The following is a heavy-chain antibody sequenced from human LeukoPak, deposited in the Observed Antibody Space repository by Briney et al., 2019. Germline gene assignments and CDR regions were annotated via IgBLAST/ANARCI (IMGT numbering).Heavy chain of an antibody. J-gene: IGHJ2*01. CDR3: ARWSYYYDSSGYWYFDL. CDR1: GYTFTSYG. Sequence: ASVKVSCTASGYTFTSYGISWVRQAPGQGLEWMGWISAYNGNTNYAQRLQGRVTMTTDTSTSTAYMELRRLSSDDTAVYYCARWSYYYDSSGYWYFDLWGRGTLVTVSS. CDR2: ISAYNGNT. D-gene: IGHD3-22*01. V-gene: IGHV1-18*01.